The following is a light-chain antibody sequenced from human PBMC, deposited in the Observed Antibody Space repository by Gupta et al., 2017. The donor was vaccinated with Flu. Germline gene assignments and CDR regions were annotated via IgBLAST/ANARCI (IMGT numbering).Light chain of an antibody. J-gene: IGLJ2*01. Sequence: TLTSRGIPPTYVQSYQHRPGPAPAPVLYVDDKSLCAAPIPFSCSVASSANSASFTISGLHAEDEADYYCQSRDSIGSHVVFGGGTRLTGL. CDR3: QSRDSIGSHVV. CDR1: SRGIPPTY. CDR2: VDD. V-gene: IGLV6-57*03.